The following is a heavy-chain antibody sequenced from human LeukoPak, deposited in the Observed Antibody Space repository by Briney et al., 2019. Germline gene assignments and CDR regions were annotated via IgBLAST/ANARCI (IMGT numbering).Heavy chain of an antibody. J-gene: IGHJ4*02. V-gene: IGHV3-30*02. D-gene: IGHD6-19*01. CDR2: IRYDGSNK. CDR3: AKDRGDIAVAGTTIDY. CDR1: GFTFSSYG. Sequence: PGGSLRLSCAASGFTFSSYGMHWVRQAPGKGLEWVAFIRYDGSNKYYADSVKGRFTISRDNSKNTLYLQMNSLRAEDTAVYYCAKDRGDIAVAGTTIDYWGQGTLVTASS.